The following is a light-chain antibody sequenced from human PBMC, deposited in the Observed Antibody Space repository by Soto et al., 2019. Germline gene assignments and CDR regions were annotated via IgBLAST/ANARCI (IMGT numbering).Light chain of an antibody. Sequence: EIVMTQSLATLSVSPGESATLSCRASQSVSNNLAWYQQKPGQAPRLLIFGASTRATGIPARFSASGSGTEFTLTISGLQSEDFAVYYCQQYDKWPPVTFGGGTKVDIK. CDR2: GAS. CDR1: QSVSNN. V-gene: IGKV3-15*01. J-gene: IGKJ4*01. CDR3: QQYDKWPPVT.